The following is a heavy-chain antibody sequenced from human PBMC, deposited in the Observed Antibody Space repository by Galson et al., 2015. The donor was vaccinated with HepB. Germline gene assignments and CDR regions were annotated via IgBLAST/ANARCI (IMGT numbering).Heavy chain of an antibody. CDR2: IYYSGST. V-gene: IGHV4-59*01. Sequence: LSLTCTVSGGSISSYYWSWIRQPPGKGLEWIGYIYYSGSTNYNPSLKSRVTISVDTSKNQFSLKLSSVTAADTAVYYCARVGWRSTVTTLRYFDLWGRGTLVTVSS. D-gene: IGHD4-17*01. CDR3: ARVGWRSTVTTLRYFDL. CDR1: GGSISSYY. J-gene: IGHJ2*01.